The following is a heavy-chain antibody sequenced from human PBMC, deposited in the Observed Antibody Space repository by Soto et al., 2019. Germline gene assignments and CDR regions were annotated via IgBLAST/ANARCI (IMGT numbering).Heavy chain of an antibody. CDR1: GFTFGDYA. D-gene: IGHD3-3*01. CDR2: IRSKAYGGTT. J-gene: IGHJ4*02. V-gene: IGHV3-49*03. CDR3: TRTHEWDDFWSGYYRPFDY. Sequence: PGGSLRLSCTASGFTFGDYAMSWFRQAPGKGLEWVGFIRSKAYGGTTEYAASVKGRFTISRDDSKSIAYLQMNSLKTEDTAVYYCTRTHEWDDFWSGYYRPFDYWGQGTLVTVSS.